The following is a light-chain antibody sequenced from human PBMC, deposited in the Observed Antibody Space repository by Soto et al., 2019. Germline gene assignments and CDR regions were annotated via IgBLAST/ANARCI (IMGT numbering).Light chain of an antibody. CDR3: QTWGTGIQV. CDR2: LNSDGSH. Sequence: QSVLTQSPSASASLGASVKLTCTLSSGHSSYAIAWHQQHPEKGPRYLMKLNSDGSHSKGDGIPDRFSGSSSGTERYLTISSLQSEDEADYYCQTWGTGIQVFGGGTKVTVL. CDR1: SGHSSYA. V-gene: IGLV4-69*01. J-gene: IGLJ2*01.